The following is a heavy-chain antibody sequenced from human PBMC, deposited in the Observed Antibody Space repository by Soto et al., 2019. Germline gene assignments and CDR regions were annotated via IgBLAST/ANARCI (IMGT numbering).Heavy chain of an antibody. D-gene: IGHD1-26*01. CDR1: GFTFSDYY. J-gene: IGHJ3*02. V-gene: IGHV3-11*05. CDR2: ISSSSSYT. CDR3: ARPQGQGGNLDAFDI. Sequence: QVQLVESGGGLVKPGGSLRLSCAASGFTFSDYYMSWIRQAPGKGLEWVSYISSSSSYTNYADSVKGRFTISRDNAKNPLDLQMNRLSAGDTAVYYCARPQGQGGNLDAFDIWGQGKMVTVSS.